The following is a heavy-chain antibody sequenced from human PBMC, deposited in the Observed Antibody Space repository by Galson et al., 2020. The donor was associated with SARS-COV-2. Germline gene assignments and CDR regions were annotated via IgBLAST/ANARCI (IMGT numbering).Heavy chain of an antibody. J-gene: IGHJ3*02. V-gene: IGHV4-39*07. CDR1: GGSMTSYGYY. CDR2: LDYTGST. Sequence: SETLSLTCNVSGGSMTSYGYYWGWIRQPPGKGLEWIGSLDYTGSTFYNPSLESRVTLSLDTSKSHFSLRLNSVTAADTAVYYCARVDFSIRDSSTWYNQAAFDIWGQGTMVTVSS. D-gene: IGHD6-13*01. CDR3: ARVDFSIRDSSTWYNQAAFDI.